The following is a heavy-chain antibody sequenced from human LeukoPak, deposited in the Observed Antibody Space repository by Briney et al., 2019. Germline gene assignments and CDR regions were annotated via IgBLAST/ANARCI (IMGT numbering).Heavy chain of an antibody. CDR1: GFTFSNAW. V-gene: IGHV3-15*01. D-gene: IGHD3-10*02. CDR2: IKSKTDGGTT. Sequence: GGSLRLSCAASGFTFSNAWMSWVRQAPGKGLEWVGRIKSKTDGGTTDYAAPVKGRFTISRDDSKNTLYLQMNSLKTEDTAVYYCTTDPTSYFTTFEDYRGQGTLVTVSS. J-gene: IGHJ4*02. CDR3: TTDPTSYFTTFEDY.